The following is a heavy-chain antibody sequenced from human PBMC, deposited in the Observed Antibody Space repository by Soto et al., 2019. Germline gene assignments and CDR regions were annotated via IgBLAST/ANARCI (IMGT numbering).Heavy chain of an antibody. CDR2: MNPNSGNT. Sequence: ASVKVSCKASGYTFTSYDINWVRQATGQGLEWMGWMNPNSGNTGYAQKFQGRVTMTRNTSISTAYMELSSLRSEDTAVYYCARADSSGYYPDYWGQGTLVTVSS. V-gene: IGHV1-8*01. CDR1: GYTFTSYD. J-gene: IGHJ4*02. D-gene: IGHD3-22*01. CDR3: ARADSSGYYPDY.